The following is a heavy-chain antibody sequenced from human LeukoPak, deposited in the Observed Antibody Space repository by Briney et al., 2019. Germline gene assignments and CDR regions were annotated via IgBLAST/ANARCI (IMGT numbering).Heavy chain of an antibody. CDR3: ARGGCSSTSCWAN. D-gene: IGHD2-2*01. CDR2: IYYSGST. J-gene: IGHJ4*02. CDR1: GGSISSSSYY. V-gene: IGHV4-39*07. Sequence: SETLSLTCTVSGGSISSSSYYWGWIRQPPGKGLEWIGSIYYSGSTYYNPSLKSRVTISVDTSKNQFSLKLSSVTAADTAVYYCARGGCSSTSCWANWGQGTLVTVSS.